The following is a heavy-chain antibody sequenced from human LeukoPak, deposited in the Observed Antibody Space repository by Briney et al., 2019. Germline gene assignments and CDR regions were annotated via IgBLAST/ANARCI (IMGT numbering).Heavy chain of an antibody. CDR3: ARGITMARGVIPPVFDY. V-gene: IGHV6-1*01. D-gene: IGHD3-10*01. CDR2: TYYRSKWYN. CDR1: GDSVSSNSAA. J-gene: IGHJ4*02. Sequence: SQTLSLTCAISGDSVSSNSAAWNWIRQSPSRGLEWLGRTYYRSKWYNDYAVSVKSRITINPDTSKNQFSLQLNSVTLEDTAVYYCARGITMARGVIPPVFDYWGQGTLVTVSS.